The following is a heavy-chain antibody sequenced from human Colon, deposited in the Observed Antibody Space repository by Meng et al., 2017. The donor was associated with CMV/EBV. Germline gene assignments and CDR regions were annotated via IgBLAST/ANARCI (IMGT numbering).Heavy chain of an antibody. V-gene: IGHV4-34*01. CDR1: GESFSGFY. J-gene: IGHJ4*02. Sequence: VELLQWGSGLLKPSETLSLTCAVYGESFSGFYRSWIRQPPGKGLEWIGEINHSGSTNYNPSLTSRVTISVDTSKNQFSLKLSSVTAADTAVYYCARAPDIGGRPPGPFQYWSQGALVTVSS. CDR3: ARAPDIGGRPPGPFQY. CDR2: INHSGST. D-gene: IGHD5-12*01.